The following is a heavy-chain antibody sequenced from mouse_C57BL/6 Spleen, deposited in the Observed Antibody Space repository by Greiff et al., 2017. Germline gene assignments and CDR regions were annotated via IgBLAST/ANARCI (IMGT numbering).Heavy chain of an antibody. V-gene: IGHV1-82*01. CDR1: GYAFSSSW. J-gene: IGHJ1*03. CDR2: LYPGDGDT. Sequence: VQLQQSGPELVKPGASVKISCKASGYAFSSSWMNWVKQRPGQGLEWIGRLYPGDGDTNYNGKFKGQAPLTADKSSSTAYMQLCSLTSEVSAVYFCSRVGYYYGSRASYWYFDVWGTGTTVTVSS. D-gene: IGHD1-1*01. CDR3: SRVGYYYGSRASYWYFDV.